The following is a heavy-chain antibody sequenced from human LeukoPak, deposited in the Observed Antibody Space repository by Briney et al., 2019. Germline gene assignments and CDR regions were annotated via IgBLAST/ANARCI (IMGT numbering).Heavy chain of an antibody. Sequence: SVKVSCKASGYTFTGYYMHWVRQAPGQGLEWMGGIIPIFGTANYAQKFQGRVTITADESTSTAYMELSSLRSEDTAVYYCASDTTGSATRRPNYGMDVWGQGTTVTVSS. V-gene: IGHV1-69*13. CDR3: ASDTTGSATRRPNYGMDV. D-gene: IGHD4-17*01. CDR1: GYTFTGYY. J-gene: IGHJ6*02. CDR2: IIPIFGTA.